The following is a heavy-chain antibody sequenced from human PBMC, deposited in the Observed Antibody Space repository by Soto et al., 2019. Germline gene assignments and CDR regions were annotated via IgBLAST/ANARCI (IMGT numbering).Heavy chain of an antibody. V-gene: IGHV3-74*01. J-gene: IGHJ4*02. CDR1: GFTFSTYA. CDR3: ARVYCSGGSCYSVDY. CDR2: INSDGSST. Sequence: GGSLRLSCAASGFTFSTYAMTWVRQATGKGLVWVSRINSDGSSTVYADSVKGRFTISRDNAKNTLYLQMNSLRAEDTAVYYCARVYCSGGSCYSVDYWGQGTLVTVSS. D-gene: IGHD2-15*01.